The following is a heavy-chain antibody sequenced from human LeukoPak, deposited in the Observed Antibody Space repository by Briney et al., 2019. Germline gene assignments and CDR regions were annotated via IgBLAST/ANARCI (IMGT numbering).Heavy chain of an antibody. V-gene: IGHV3-21*05. CDR2: ISRRSDDI. D-gene: IGHD3-22*01. Sequence: PGGSLRLSCAASGFTFSSYAMHWIRQAPGKGLEWVSFISRRSDDINYADFVKGRFTISRDNAKNSLYLEMTSLRAEDTAVYYCARYYDTSGYPYYLDYWGQGALVSVST. CDR1: GFTFSSYA. CDR3: ARYYDTSGYPYYLDY. J-gene: IGHJ4*02.